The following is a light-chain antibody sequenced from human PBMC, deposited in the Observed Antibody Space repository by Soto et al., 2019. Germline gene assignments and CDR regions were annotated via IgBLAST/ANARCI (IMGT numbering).Light chain of an antibody. CDR2: DVT. J-gene: IGLJ2*01. CDR3: SSHTFGSIVV. Sequence: QSALTQPASVSGSPGQSITISCTTTSSYIGAYNYVSWYQQHTGKAPKLIIYDVTRRPSGVSNRFSGSKSGNTASLTISGLQAEDEADYFCSSHTFGSIVVFGGGTKVTVL. V-gene: IGLV2-14*03. CDR1: SSYIGAYNY.